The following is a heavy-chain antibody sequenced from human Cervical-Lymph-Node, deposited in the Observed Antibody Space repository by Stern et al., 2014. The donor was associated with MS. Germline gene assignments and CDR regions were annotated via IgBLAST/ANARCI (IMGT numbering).Heavy chain of an antibody. V-gene: IGHV4-59*11. J-gene: IGHJ5*02. CDR3: ARATDL. CDR1: GASITSHF. CDR2: IHYWGTT. Sequence: PLVESGPGLLRPSETLSLTCNVSGASITSHFWSWIHQPPGKGMEWIGYIHYWGTTNSTASLQGIVAISINTSKTQFSLRLSSVTAADTAVYYCARATDLWGQGILVTVSS.